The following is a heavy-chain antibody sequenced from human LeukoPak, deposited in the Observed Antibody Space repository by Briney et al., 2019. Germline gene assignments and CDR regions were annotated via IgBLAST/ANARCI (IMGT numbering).Heavy chain of an antibody. CDR1: GFIFSNYA. D-gene: IGHD3-10*01. V-gene: IGHV3-23*01. CDR3: AKGRAYGSGSYLDY. Sequence: GSLRLSCETSGFIFSNYAMSWVRQAPGRGLEWVSGISYGDGGTYYADSVKGRFTISRDNSKNTLYLQMNSLRAEDTAVYYCAKGRAYGSGSYLDYWGQGTLVTVSS. J-gene: IGHJ4*02. CDR2: ISYGDGGT.